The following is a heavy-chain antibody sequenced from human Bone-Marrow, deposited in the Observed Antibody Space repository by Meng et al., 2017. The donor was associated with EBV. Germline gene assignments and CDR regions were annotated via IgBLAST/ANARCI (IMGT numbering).Heavy chain of an antibody. D-gene: IGHD3-10*01. CDR2: IYDGGTT. Sequence: QVPLPESGPGLVNPSEPPSPTRTVSGSSVSGGTYHWSWFRQPPGKELEWIGYIYDGGTTIYNPSLKSRVTILLDTSRNQFSLGLRSVTTADTAVYYCAKSRSSTPGVVDSWGQGTLVTVSS. CDR1: GSSVSGGTYH. CDR3: AKSRSSTPGVVDS. V-gene: IGHV4-61*01. J-gene: IGHJ4*02.